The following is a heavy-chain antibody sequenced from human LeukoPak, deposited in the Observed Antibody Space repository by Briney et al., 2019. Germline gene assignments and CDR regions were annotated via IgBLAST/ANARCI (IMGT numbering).Heavy chain of an antibody. V-gene: IGHV1-18*01. CDR2: ISAYNGNT. Sequence: ASVKVSCKASVYTFINYRISWVRPAPGQGLEWMGWISAYNGNTNYAQKLQGRVTMTTDTSTSTAYMELRSLRPDDTPVYFSTRAGRGSSWYGGNGWFDPWGQGTLVTVSS. CDR1: VYTFINYR. J-gene: IGHJ5*02. CDR3: TRAGRGSSWYGGNGWFDP. D-gene: IGHD6-13*01.